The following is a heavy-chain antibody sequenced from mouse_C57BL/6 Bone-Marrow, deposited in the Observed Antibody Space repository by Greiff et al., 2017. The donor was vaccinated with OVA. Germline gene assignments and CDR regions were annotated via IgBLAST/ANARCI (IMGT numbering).Heavy chain of an antibody. CDR3: ARGLRADY. D-gene: IGHD3-3*01. J-gene: IGHJ4*01. CDR2: ISDGGSYT. Sequence: DVQLVESGGGLVKPGGSLKLSCAASGFTFSSYAMSWVRQTPEKRLEWVATISDGGSYTYYPDNVKGRFTISRDNAKNNLYLQMSHLKSEDTAMYYCARGLRADYWGQGTSVTVSS. CDR1: GFTFSSYA. V-gene: IGHV5-4*01.